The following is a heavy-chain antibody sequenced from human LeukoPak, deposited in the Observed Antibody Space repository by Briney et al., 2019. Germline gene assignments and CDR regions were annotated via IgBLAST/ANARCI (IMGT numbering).Heavy chain of an antibody. CDR1: GGSFSGYY. V-gene: IGHV4-34*01. CDR2: INHSGST. Sequence: PPETLSLTCAVYGGSFSGYYWSWIRQPPGKGLEWIGEINHSGSTNYNPSLKSRVTISVDTSKNQFSLKLSSVTAADTAVYYCARGRDYGDYFDYWGRGTLVTVSS. D-gene: IGHD4-17*01. CDR3: ARGRDYGDYFDY. J-gene: IGHJ4*02.